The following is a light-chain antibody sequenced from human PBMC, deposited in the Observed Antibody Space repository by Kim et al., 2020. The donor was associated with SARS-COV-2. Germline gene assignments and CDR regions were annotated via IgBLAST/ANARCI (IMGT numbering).Light chain of an antibody. CDR3: AAWDDSLSGRI. V-gene: IGLV1-47*01. CDR2: RNN. CDR1: TSNIGNNY. Sequence: QSVLTQSPSASGTPGQRVTISCSGSTSNIGNNYVYWYQHLPGTAPKLLIYRNNQRPSGVPDRFSGSKSGTSASLAISGLRSEDEADYYCAAWDDSLSGRIFGGGTQLTVL. J-gene: IGLJ2*01.